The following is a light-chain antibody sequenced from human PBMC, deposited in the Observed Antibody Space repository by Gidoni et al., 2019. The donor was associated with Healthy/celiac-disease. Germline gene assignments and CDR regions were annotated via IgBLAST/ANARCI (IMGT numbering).Light chain of an antibody. Sequence: QSVLTPPPSVSWAPGPRVTISCTGISSNIGAGYDVHWYQQLPGTAPKLLIYGNSNRPSGVPDRFSGSKSGTSASLAITGLQAEDEADYYCQSYDSSLRVVVFGGGTKLTVL. CDR3: QSYDSSLRVVV. CDR2: GNS. V-gene: IGLV1-40*01. J-gene: IGLJ2*01. CDR1: SSNIGAGYD.